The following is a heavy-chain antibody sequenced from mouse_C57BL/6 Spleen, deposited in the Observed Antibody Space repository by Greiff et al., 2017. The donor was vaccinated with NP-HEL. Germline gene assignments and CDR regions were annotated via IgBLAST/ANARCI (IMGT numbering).Heavy chain of an antibody. CDR2: IDPEDGET. V-gene: IGHV14-2*01. Sequence: EVQLQQSGAELVKPGASVKLSCTASGFNIKDYYMHWVKQRTEQGLEWIGRIDPEDGETKYAPKFQGKATITADTSSNTADLQLSSLTSEDTAVYYCARGLLRRKDAYWGQGTLVTVSA. J-gene: IGHJ3*01. CDR3: ARGLLRRKDAY. CDR1: GFNIKDYY. D-gene: IGHD2-12*01.